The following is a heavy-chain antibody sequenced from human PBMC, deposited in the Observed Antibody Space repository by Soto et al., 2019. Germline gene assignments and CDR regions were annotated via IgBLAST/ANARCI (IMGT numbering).Heavy chain of an antibody. CDR3: ARRTGDTNSAYYFDY. CDR2: INGDGSSA. J-gene: IGHJ4*02. Sequence: PGGSLRLSCAASGFTFSSYWMHWVRQAPGKGLVWVSRINGDGSSATYADSVKGRFTISRENAKNTLYLQMNSLRVEDTAVYYCARRTGDTNSAYYFDYWGQGTLVTVSS. V-gene: IGHV3-74*01. D-gene: IGHD2-21*02. CDR1: GFTFSSYW.